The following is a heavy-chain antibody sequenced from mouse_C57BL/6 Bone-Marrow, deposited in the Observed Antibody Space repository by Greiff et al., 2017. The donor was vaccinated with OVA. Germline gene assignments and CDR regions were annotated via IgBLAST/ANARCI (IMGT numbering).Heavy chain of an antibody. Sequence: QVQLQQSGPGLVQPSQSLSITCTVSGFSLTRYGVHWVRQSPGTGLEWLGVIWSGGSTDYNAAFISSLSISKDNSKSQVFFKMNSLQADDTAIYYCARNWHYYGSSYDWYFDVWGTGTTVTVSS. J-gene: IGHJ1*03. CDR2: IWSGGST. D-gene: IGHD1-1*01. V-gene: IGHV2-2*01. CDR1: GFSLTRYG. CDR3: ARNWHYYGSSYDWYFDV.